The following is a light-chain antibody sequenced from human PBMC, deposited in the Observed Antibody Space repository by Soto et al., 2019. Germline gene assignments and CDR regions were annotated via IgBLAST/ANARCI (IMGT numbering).Light chain of an antibody. CDR2: KAS. Sequence: DIQMTLSPSTLSASVGDRVTITCRASQSISSWLAWYQQKPGKAPKLLIYKASSLESGVPSRFSGSGSGTEFTLTISSLQPDDFATYYCQQYNSYSSTFGQGTKLEIK. CDR3: QQYNSYSST. J-gene: IGKJ2*01. V-gene: IGKV1-5*03. CDR1: QSISSW.